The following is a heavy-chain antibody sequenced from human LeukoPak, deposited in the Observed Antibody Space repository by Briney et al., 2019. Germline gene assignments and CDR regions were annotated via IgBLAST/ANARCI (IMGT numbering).Heavy chain of an antibody. V-gene: IGHV3-30*01. CDR1: GFTFSSYA. J-gene: IGHJ4*02. D-gene: IGHD3-3*01. Sequence: GGSLRLSCAASGFTFSSYATHWVRQAPGKGLEWVAVISYDGSNKYYADSVKGRFTISRDNSKNTLYLQMNSLRAEDTAVYYCARDGVEMTYYDFWSGYYGLGSVIYRYYFDYWGQGTLVTVSS. CDR2: ISYDGSNK. CDR3: ARDGVEMTYYDFWSGYYGLGSVIYRYYFDY.